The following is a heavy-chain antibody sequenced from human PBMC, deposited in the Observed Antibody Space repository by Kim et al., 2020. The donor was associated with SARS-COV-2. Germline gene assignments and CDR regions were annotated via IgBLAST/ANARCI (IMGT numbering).Heavy chain of an antibody. CDR1: GYSFTNYW. CDR2: IYPGDSDT. D-gene: IGHD3-9*01. J-gene: IGHJ3*02. V-gene: IGHV5-51*01. Sequence: GESLKISCKGSGYSFTNYWIGWVRQMPGKGLEWMGIIYPGDSDTRYSPSFQGQVTISADKSINTAYLQWSSLKASDTAMYYCVRRAGQDVLTGYLSIWGQGTMVTVSS. CDR3: VRRAGQDVLTGYLSI.